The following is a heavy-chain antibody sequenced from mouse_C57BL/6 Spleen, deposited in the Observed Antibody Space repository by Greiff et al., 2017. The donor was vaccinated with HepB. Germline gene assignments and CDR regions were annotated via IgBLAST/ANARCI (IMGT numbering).Heavy chain of an antibody. CDR1: GYTFTSYW. CDR3: ARYGDYGGAMDY. D-gene: IGHD1-1*02. Sequence: QVQLQQPGAELVKPGASVKLSCKASGYTFTSYWMHWVKQRPGQGLEWIGIIHPNSGSTNYNEKFKSKATLTVDKSSSTAYMQLSSLTSEDSAVYYCARYGDYGGAMDYWGQGTSVTVSS. V-gene: IGHV1-64*01. CDR2: IHPNSGST. J-gene: IGHJ4*01.